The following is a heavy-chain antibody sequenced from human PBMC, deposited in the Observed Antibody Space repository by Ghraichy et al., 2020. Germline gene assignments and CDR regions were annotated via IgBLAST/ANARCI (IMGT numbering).Heavy chain of an antibody. J-gene: IGHJ4*02. CDR2: ITGSGSDT. D-gene: IGHD2-21*01. CDR1: GFTFSNYA. V-gene: IGHV3-23*01. Sequence: GGSLRLSCAASGFTFSNYAMSWVRQAPGKGLGWVAAITGSGSDTYHEDSVKGRFSISRDNSKNTAYQQMNSRRAEDTAFYYGAKESSDSRPYYFDYWGPGTLVTVSS. CDR3: AKESSDSRPYYFDY.